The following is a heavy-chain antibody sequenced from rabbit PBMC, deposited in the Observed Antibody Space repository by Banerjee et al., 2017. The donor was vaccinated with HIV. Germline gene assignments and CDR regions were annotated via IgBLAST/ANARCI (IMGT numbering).Heavy chain of an antibody. CDR1: GFSFSSSYY. D-gene: IGHD4-2*01. CDR2: IDAGDANT. CDR3: ARSYDDGSGLNL. V-gene: IGHV1S43*01. Sequence: QSLEESGGDLVKPGASLTLTCTTSGFSFSSSYYMCWVRQAPGKGLEWIASIDAGDANTLYASWVNGRFTISRSTSLNTVDLKMTSLTVADTATYFCARSYDDGSGLNLWGQGTLVTVS. J-gene: IGHJ4*01.